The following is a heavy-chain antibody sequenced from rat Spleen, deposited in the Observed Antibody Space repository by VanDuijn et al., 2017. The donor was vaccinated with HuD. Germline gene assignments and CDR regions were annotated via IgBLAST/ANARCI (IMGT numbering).Heavy chain of an antibody. D-gene: IGHD1-9*01. V-gene: IGHV5S10*01. J-gene: IGHJ3*01. CDR1: GFTFSDCY. Sequence: EVQLVESGGGLVQPGRSLKLSCATSGFTFSDCYMAWVRQAPTKGLEWVATIIYDGSRTYYRDSVKGRFTISRDNAKSTLYLQMDSLRSEDTATYYCATQWTYYGYNYPFAYWGQGTLVTVSS. CDR3: ATQWTYYGYNYPFAY. CDR2: IIYDGSRT.